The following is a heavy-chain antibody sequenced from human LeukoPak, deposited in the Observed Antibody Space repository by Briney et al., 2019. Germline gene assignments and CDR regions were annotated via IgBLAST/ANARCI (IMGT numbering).Heavy chain of an antibody. V-gene: IGHV4-4*02. Sequence: PSGTLSLTCAVSGGSISSTNWWSWVRQPPGKGLEWIGEIYHTGSTNYNPSLKSRVTISVDTSKNQFSLRLNSVSAADTAVYYCARDILWFGELGWFDPWGQGTLVTVSS. CDR3: ARDILWFGELGWFDP. CDR2: IYHTGST. D-gene: IGHD3-10*01. CDR1: GGSISSTNW. J-gene: IGHJ5*02.